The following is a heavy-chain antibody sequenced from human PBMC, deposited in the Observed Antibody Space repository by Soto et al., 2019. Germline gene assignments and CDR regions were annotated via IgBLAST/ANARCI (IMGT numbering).Heavy chain of an antibody. Sequence: SETLSLTCAVYGGSFSGYYWSWIRQPPGKGLEWIGEINHSGSTNYNPSLKSRVTISVDTSKNQFSLKLSSVTAADTAVYYCARGVRSSRSNWFDPWGQGTLVTVSS. D-gene: IGHD6-13*01. V-gene: IGHV4-34*01. CDR1: GGSFSGYY. CDR3: ARGVRSSRSNWFDP. J-gene: IGHJ5*02. CDR2: INHSGST.